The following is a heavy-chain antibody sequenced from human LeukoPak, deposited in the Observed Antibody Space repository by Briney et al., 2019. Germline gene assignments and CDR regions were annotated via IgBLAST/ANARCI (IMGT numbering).Heavy chain of an antibody. CDR3: ARGFSSSSEWYFDL. CDR1: GFTFSSYW. CDR2: IKQDGSEK. J-gene: IGHJ2*01. V-gene: IGHV3-7*01. Sequence: GGSLRLSCAASGFTFSSYWMSWVRQAPGKGLEWAANIKQDGSEKYYVDSVKGRFTISRDNAKNSLYLQMNSLRAEDTAVYYCARGFSSSSEWYFDLWGRGTLVTVSS. D-gene: IGHD6-6*01.